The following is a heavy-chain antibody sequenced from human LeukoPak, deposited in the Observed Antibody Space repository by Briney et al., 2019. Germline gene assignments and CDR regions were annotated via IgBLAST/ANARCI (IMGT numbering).Heavy chain of an antibody. V-gene: IGHV3-53*01. J-gene: IGHJ4*02. CDR2: IYSGGST. D-gene: IGHD6-13*01. CDR1: GFTVSSNY. CDR3: ARARAGAGTFFFDY. Sequence: PGGSLRLSCAASGFTVSSNYMSWVRQAPGKGLEWVSVIYSGGSTYYADSVKGRFTISRDNSKNTLHLQMNSLRAEDTAVYYCARARAGAGTFFFDYWGQGTLVTVSS.